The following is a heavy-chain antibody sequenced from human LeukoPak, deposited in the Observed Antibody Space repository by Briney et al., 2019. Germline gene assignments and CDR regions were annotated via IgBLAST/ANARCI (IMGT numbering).Heavy chain of an antibody. Sequence: SETLSLTCTVSGGSISSYYWSWIRQPPGKGLEWIGYIYYSGSSNYSPSLKSRVTISVDTSKNQFSLKLTSVTAADSAVYYCARLMNIAAADYWGQGTLVTVSS. V-gene: IGHV4-59*08. CDR1: GGSISSYY. J-gene: IGHJ4*02. D-gene: IGHD2/OR15-2a*01. CDR3: ARLMNIAAADY. CDR2: IYYSGSS.